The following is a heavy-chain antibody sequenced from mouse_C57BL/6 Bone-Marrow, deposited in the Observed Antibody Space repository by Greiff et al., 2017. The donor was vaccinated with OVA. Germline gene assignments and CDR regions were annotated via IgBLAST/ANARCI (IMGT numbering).Heavy chain of an antibody. V-gene: IGHV8-8*01. CDR2: IWWDDDK. CDR3: ARMGDYGSSYDWYFDV. Sequence: QVTLKESGPGILQPSQTLSLTCSFSGFSLSTFGMGVGWIRQPSGKGLEWLAHIWWDDDKYYNPALKSRLTISKDTSKIQVFLKIAKVDTADTATYYCARMGDYGSSYDWYFDVWGTGTTVTVSA. D-gene: IGHD1-1*01. J-gene: IGHJ1*03. CDR1: GFSLSTFGMG.